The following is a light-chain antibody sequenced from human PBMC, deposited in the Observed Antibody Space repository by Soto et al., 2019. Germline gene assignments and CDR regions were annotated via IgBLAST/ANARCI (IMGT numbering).Light chain of an antibody. CDR1: QSISYW. V-gene: IGKV1-5*01. CDR3: QQYNSYWT. Sequence: DIPMTQSPSTLSASVGDRVTITCRASQSISYWLAWYQQKPGKAPKLLIYDASSVESGVPSRFSGSGSGTEFTLTISNRQPDDFAIDYCQQYNSYWTFGQGPKVEIK. CDR2: DAS. J-gene: IGKJ1*01.